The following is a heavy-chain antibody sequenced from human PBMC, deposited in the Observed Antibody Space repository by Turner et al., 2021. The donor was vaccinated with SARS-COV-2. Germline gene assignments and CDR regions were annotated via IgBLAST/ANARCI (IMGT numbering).Heavy chain of an antibody. V-gene: IGHV4-39*01. CDR3: AGEEVVFRASHTLYYYGMDV. J-gene: IGHJ6*02. CDR2: ISYSGST. CDR1: GGSISRSSYY. Sequence: QLQESGPGLVKPSETRSLTCPVSGGSISRSSYYWGWNRQPPGKGLEWIGGISYSGSTYYNPSLKSRVTISVDTSKTQFSLKLSSVTAADTAVYYCAGEEVVFRASHTLYYYGMDVWGQGTTVTVSS. D-gene: IGHD3-22*01.